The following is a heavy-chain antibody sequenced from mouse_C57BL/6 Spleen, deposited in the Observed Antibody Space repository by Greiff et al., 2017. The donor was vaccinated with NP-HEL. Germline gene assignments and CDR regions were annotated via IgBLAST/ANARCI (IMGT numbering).Heavy chain of an antibody. D-gene: IGHD1-1*01. V-gene: IGHV1-15*01. Sequence: VQLQQSGAELVRPGASVTLSCKASGYTFTDYEMHWVKQTPVHGLEWIGAIDTETGGTAYNQKFKGKAILTADKSSSTAYMELRSLTSEDSAVYYCTRKGYYYGSSYGWFAYWGQGTLVTVSA. CDR3: TRKGYYYGSSYGWFAY. CDR1: GYTFTDYE. CDR2: IDTETGGT. J-gene: IGHJ3*01.